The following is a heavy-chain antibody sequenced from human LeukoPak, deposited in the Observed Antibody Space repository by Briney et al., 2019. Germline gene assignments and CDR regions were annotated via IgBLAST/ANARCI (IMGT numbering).Heavy chain of an antibody. J-gene: IGHJ4*02. CDR3: ARVFETYYDSSGSIDY. CDR1: GYTFTGYY. Sequence: ASVKVSCKASGYTFTGYYMHWVRQAPGQGLEWMGWINPNRGGTNYAQKFQGRVTMTRDTSISTAYMELSRLRSDDTAVYYCARVFETYYDSSGSIDYWGQGTLVTVSS. V-gene: IGHV1-2*02. CDR2: INPNRGGT. D-gene: IGHD3-22*01.